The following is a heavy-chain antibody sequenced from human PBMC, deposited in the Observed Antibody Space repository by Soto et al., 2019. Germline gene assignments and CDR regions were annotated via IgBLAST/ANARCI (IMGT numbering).Heavy chain of an antibody. D-gene: IGHD6-13*01. J-gene: IGHJ6*02. CDR3: ARDQWGAAGYYYGMDV. CDR2: IYYSGST. CDR1: VGSISSGDYY. Sequence: PSETLSLTCTVSVGSISSGDYYWSWIRQPPGKGLEWIGYIYYSGSTYYNPSLKSRVTISVDTSKNQFSLKLSSVTAADTAVYYCARDQWGAAGYYYGMDVWGQGTTVTVSS. V-gene: IGHV4-30-4*01.